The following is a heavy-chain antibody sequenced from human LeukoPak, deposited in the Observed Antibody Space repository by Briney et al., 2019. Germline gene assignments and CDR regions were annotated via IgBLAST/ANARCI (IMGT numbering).Heavy chain of an antibody. V-gene: IGHV3-9*01. CDR2: ISWNSGSI. Sequence: SGGSLRLSCAASGFTFDDYAMHWVRQAPGKGLVWVSGISWNSGSIGYADSVKGRFTISRDNAKNSLYLQMNSLRAEDTALYYCAKDLGYCSSTSCYAGAGYYYYGMDVWGQGTTVTVSS. CDR3: AKDLGYCSSTSCYAGAGYYYYGMDV. J-gene: IGHJ6*02. CDR1: GFTFDDYA. D-gene: IGHD2-2*01.